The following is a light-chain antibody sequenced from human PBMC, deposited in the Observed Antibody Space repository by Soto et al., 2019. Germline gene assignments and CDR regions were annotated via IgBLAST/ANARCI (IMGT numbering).Light chain of an antibody. V-gene: IGKV3-20*01. CDR2: ATS. CDR1: QSLTSNS. J-gene: IGKJ2*01. CDR3: HQYGSSPYT. Sequence: DIVLTQSPGTLSLSPGERDTLSCRASQSLTSNSLAWFQQKPGQAPRLLIYATSTRATGIPDSFSASGSGTDFTLIITRLAPEDFAVYFCHQYGSSPYTFGQGTKLEIK.